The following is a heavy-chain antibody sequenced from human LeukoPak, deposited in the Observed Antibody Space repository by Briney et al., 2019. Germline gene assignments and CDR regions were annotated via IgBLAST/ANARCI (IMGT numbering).Heavy chain of an antibody. J-gene: IGHJ2*01. Sequence: SETLSLTCTVSDYSISSGYYWGWTRQPPGKGLEWIGSIYHSGSTYHNPSLKSRVAISVDTSKNQFSLKLNSVTAADTAVYYCAKSAYSSNWYFDLWGRGTLVTVSS. CDR3: AKSAYSSNWYFDL. V-gene: IGHV4-38-2*02. D-gene: IGHD5-18*01. CDR2: IYHSGST. CDR1: DYSISSGYY.